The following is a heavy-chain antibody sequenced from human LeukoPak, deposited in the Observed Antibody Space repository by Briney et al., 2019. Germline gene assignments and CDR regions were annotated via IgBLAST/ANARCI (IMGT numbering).Heavy chain of an antibody. Sequence: SETLSLTCTVSGGSISSGDYYWSWLRQPPGKGLEWLGYIYYSGSTYYNPSLKSRVTISVDTSKNQFSLKLTSVTAADTAVYYCARGPYYYASSGYYYDYWGQGTLVTVSS. V-gene: IGHV4-30-4*01. D-gene: IGHD3-22*01. CDR1: GGSISSGDYY. J-gene: IGHJ4*02. CDR3: ARGPYYYASSGYYYDY. CDR2: IYYSGST.